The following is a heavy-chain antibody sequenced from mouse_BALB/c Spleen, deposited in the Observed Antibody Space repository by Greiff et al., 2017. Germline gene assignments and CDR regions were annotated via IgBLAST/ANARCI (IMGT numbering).Heavy chain of an antibody. CDR2: IYPGNSDT. J-gene: IGHJ3*01. Sequence: VQLQQSGTVLARPGASVKMSCKASGYTFTSYWMHWVKQRPGQGLEWIGAIYPGNSDTSYNQKFKGKAKLTAVTSTSTAYMELSSLTNEDSAVYYCTRGDSSGRFAYWGQGTLVTVSA. V-gene: IGHV1-5*01. CDR3: TRGDSSGRFAY. CDR1: GYTFTSYW. D-gene: IGHD3-2*01.